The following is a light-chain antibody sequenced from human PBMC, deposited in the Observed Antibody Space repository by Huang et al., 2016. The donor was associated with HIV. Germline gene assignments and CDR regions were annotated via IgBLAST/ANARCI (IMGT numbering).Light chain of an antibody. Sequence: DIQMTQSPSSLSVSVGDRVTITCQASQDISNSLNWYQQKPGKAPKLLIYDASNLETGVPSRFSGSGSGTDFIFTISSLQPEDIATYYCQQYDNVLFTFGPGTKVDIK. CDR3: QQYDNVLFT. J-gene: IGKJ3*01. V-gene: IGKV1-33*01. CDR1: QDISNS. CDR2: DAS.